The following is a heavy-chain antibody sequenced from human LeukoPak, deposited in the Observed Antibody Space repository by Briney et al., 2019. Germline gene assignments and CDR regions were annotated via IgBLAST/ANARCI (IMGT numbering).Heavy chain of an antibody. D-gene: IGHD6-6*01. CDR3: ASSPPLGIAARLRNSYYYYYYMDV. CDR1: GGTFSSYA. CDR2: IIPIFGTA. Sequence: GSSVKVSCKASGGTFSSYAISWVRQAPGQGLEWMGGIIPIFGTANYAQKFQGRVTITTDESTSTAYMELSSLRSEDTAVYYCASSPPLGIAARLRNSYYYYYYMDVWGKGTTVTVSS. J-gene: IGHJ6*03. V-gene: IGHV1-69*05.